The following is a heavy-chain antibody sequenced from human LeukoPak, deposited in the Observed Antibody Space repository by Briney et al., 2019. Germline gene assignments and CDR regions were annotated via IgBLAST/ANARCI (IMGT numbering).Heavy chain of an antibody. CDR1: GGSLSGYY. Sequence: PSETLSLTCAVSGGSLSGYYWTWIRQPPGKGLEWIGEINHSGSTNYNPSLKSRVTISVDTSKNQFSLKLSSVTAADTAVYYCARQLRVSSRYYGSGSSQGRFDYWGQGTLVTVSS. J-gene: IGHJ4*02. D-gene: IGHD3-10*01. CDR3: ARQLRVSSRYYGSGSSQGRFDY. V-gene: IGHV4-34*01. CDR2: INHSGST.